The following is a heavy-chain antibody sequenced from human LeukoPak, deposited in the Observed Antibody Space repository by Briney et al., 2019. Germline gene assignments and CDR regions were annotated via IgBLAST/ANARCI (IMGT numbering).Heavy chain of an antibody. D-gene: IGHD6-19*01. Sequence: GGSLRLSCTASGFTFGDYAMSWFRQAPGKGQEWVGFIRSKAYGGTTEYAASVKGRFTISRDDSKSIAYLQMNSLKTEDTAVYYCTRTILAVAVSFDYWGQGTLVTVSS. J-gene: IGHJ4*02. CDR2: IRSKAYGGTT. CDR3: TRTILAVAVSFDY. V-gene: IGHV3-49*03. CDR1: GFTFGDYA.